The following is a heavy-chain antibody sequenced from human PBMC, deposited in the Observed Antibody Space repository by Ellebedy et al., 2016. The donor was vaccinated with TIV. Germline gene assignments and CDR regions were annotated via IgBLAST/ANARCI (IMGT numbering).Heavy chain of an antibody. V-gene: IGHV3-72*01. CDR2: IRSKAYGGTT. D-gene: IGHD1-7*01. CDR1: GFTFSDHY. J-gene: IGHJ2*01. CDR3: ARKRNYYSDL. Sequence: PGGSLRLSCAVSGFTFSDHYMNWVRQAPGKGLEWVGFIRSKAYGGTTEYAASVRGRFTISRDDSKNSLYLQMTSLKTEDTAVYYCARKRNYYSDLWGRGTLVTVSS.